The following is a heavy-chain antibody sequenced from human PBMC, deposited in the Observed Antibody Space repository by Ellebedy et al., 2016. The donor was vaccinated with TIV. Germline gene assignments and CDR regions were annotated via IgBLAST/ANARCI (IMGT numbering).Heavy chain of an antibody. V-gene: IGHV4-61*08. J-gene: IGHJ2*01. D-gene: IGHD6-13*01. CDR1: GGSVYSDDYY. CDR2: IYYSGST. Sequence: MPSETLSLTCTVSGGSVYSDDYYWSWLRQPPGKGLEWNGHIYYSGSTTYTPSLKSRVTISVDTSRNQFSLKLSSVTAADTAVYFCARGKITTAGLWYFDLWGRGTLVTVSS. CDR3: ARGKITTAGLWYFDL.